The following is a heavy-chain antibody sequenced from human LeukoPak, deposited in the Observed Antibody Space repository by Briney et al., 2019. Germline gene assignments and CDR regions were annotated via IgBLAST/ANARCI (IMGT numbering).Heavy chain of an antibody. V-gene: IGHV3-53*01. CDR1: GFTVSSNY. J-gene: IGHJ4*02. CDR3: ARDPSLGGWYLDH. D-gene: IGHD6-19*01. CDR2: LYSGGDT. Sequence: GGSLRLSCAASGFTVSSNYMSWVRQAPGKGLEWVSVLYSGGDTYFADSVKGRFTISRDNSKNTLYLQMNSLRAEDTAVYYCARDPSLGGWYLDHWGQGTLVTVSS.